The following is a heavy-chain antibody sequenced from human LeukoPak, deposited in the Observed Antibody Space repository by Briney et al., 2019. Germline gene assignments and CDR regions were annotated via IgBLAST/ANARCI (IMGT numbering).Heavy chain of an antibody. CDR2: IYYSGST. D-gene: IGHD3-22*01. V-gene: IGHV4-59*12. J-gene: IGHJ4*02. CDR1: GGSISSYY. Sequence: SETLSLTCTVSGGSISSYYWSWIRQPPGKGLEWIGYIYYSGSTNYNPSLKSRVTISVDTSKNQFSLKLSSVTAADTAVYYCAREASNYDSSGYFDYWGQGTLVTVSS. CDR3: AREASNYDSSGYFDY.